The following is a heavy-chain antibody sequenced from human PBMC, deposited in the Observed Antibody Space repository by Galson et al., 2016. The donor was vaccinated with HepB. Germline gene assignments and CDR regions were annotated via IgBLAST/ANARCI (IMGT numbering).Heavy chain of an antibody. Sequence: SLRLSCAAYGFTFSSYGMHWVRQAPGKGLERVAVISYDGSDKYYADSVKGRFTISRDNSKNTLYLQMSSLRAEDTAVYYCAKDVWRGSGTDYYGMEVWGQGTTVTVSS. J-gene: IGHJ6*02. D-gene: IGHD1-1*01. CDR1: GFTFSSYG. CDR3: AKDVWRGSGTDYYGMEV. V-gene: IGHV3-30*18. CDR2: ISYDGSDK.